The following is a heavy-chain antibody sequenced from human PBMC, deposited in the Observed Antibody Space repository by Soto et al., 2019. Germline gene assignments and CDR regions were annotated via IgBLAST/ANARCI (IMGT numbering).Heavy chain of an antibody. D-gene: IGHD2-2*01. CDR2: IKASAHGGTT. CDR1: GRSFIDAW. J-gene: IGHJ5*02. V-gene: IGHV3-15*01. Sequence: GYLRLSCAASGRSFIDAWMGWVRQSPGRGLEWAGRIKASAHGGTTDFPAAIKGRFSISRDYSKNTLYLQMSSLPTEDTAVYHCTSGVGHMPLPLFSSWGQGTLVTVSS. CDR3: TSGVGHMPLPLFSS.